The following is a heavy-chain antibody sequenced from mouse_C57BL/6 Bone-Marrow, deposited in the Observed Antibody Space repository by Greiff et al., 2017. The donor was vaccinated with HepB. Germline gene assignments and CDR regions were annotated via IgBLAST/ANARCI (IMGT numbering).Heavy chain of an antibody. D-gene: IGHD1-1*01. CDR3: ARSPLLRYRYFDV. CDR1: GFTFSDYG. V-gene: IGHV5-17*01. J-gene: IGHJ1*03. Sequence: EVQVVESGGGLVKPGGSLKLSCAASGFTFSDYGMHWVRQAPEKGLEWVAYISSGSSTIYYADTVKGRFTISRDNAKNTLFLQMTSLRSEDTAMYYCARSPLLRYRYFDVWGTGTTVTVSS. CDR2: ISSGSSTI.